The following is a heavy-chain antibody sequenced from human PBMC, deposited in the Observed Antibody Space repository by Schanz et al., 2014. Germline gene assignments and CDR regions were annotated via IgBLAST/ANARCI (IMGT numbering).Heavy chain of an antibody. J-gene: IGHJ6*02. CDR3: ARSGVDV. V-gene: IGHV3-11*06. Sequence: QVQLQQSGPGLVKPSQTLSLTCTVSGDSISSSGSYWTWIRQAPGKGLEWVSCITGGSTTYTYYADSVRGRFTISRDNAKSSVYLQMNSLRAEDTAVYYCARSGVDVWGQGTTVTVSS. CDR2: ITGGSTTYT. CDR1: GDSISSSGSY. D-gene: IGHD3-10*01.